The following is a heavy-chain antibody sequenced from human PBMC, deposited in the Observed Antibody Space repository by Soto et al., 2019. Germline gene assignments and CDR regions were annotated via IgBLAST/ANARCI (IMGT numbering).Heavy chain of an antibody. CDR2: IIPIFGTA. Sequence: ASVKVSCKASGGTFSSYAISWVRQAPGQGLEWMGGIIPIFGTANYAQKFQGRVTITADESTSTAYMELSSLRSEDTAVYYCARDRTTVIPDAFDIWGQGTMVTVSS. CDR1: GGTFSSYA. J-gene: IGHJ3*02. D-gene: IGHD4-17*01. V-gene: IGHV1-69*13. CDR3: ARDRTTVIPDAFDI.